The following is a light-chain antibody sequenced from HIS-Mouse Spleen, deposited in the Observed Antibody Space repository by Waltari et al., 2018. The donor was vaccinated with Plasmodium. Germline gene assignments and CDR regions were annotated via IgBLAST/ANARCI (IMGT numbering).Light chain of an antibody. CDR3: QQYNNWSFT. CDR2: GAS. V-gene: IGKV3-15*01. Sequence: ELVMTQSQATLSVSPGERATLPCRASQSVSSNLAGYQQKPGQAPRLLIYGASTRATGIPARFSGSGSGTEFTLTISSLQSEDFAVYYCQQYNNWSFTFGPGTKVDIK. J-gene: IGKJ3*01. CDR1: QSVSSN.